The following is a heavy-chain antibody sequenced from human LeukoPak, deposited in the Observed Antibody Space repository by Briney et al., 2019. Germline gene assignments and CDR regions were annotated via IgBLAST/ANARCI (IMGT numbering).Heavy chain of an antibody. CDR1: GFTFDDYG. CDR3: VRILEGYSYYMDA. J-gene: IGHJ6*03. Sequence: GGSLRLSCAASGFTFDDYGMSWVRQAPGKGLEWVSAISGSGGSTYYADSVKGRFTISRDNAKNSLFLQMDSLRAEDTAVYYCVRILEGYSYYMDAWGKGTTVIVSS. V-gene: IGHV3-23*01. CDR2: ISGSGGST.